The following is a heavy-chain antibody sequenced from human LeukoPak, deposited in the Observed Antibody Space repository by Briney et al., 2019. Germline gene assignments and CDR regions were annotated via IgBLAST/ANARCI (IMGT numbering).Heavy chain of an antibody. CDR1: GGSISSSSYY. V-gene: IGHV4-39*01. D-gene: IGHD4-11*01. CDR2: IYYSGST. J-gene: IGHJ4*02. CDR3: ARQSQYHPHFDY. Sequence: SETLSLTCTVSGGSISSSSYYWGWIRQPPGKGLEWIGSIYYSGSTYYNPSLKSRVTISVDTSKNQFSLKLSSVTAAVTAVYYCARQSQYHPHFDYWGQGTLVTVSS.